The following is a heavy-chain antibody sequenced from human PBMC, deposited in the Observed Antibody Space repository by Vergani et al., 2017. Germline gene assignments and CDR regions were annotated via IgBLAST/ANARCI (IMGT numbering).Heavy chain of an antibody. CDR1: GFTFSDYY. V-gene: IGHV3-11*01. J-gene: IGHJ3*02. D-gene: IGHD1-1*01. Sequence: QVQLVESGGGLVKPGGSLRLSCAASGFTFSDYYMSWIRQAPGKGLEWVSYISSSGSTIYYADCVKGRFTISRDNAKNPLYLQMNSLRAEDTAVYYCARDSLAYNWKAEDIWGQGTMVTVSS. CDR2: ISSSGSTI. CDR3: ARDSLAYNWKAEDI.